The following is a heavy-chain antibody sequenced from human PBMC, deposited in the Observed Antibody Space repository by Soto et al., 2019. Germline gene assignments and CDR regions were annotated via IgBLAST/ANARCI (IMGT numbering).Heavy chain of an antibody. V-gene: IGHV1-18*04. CDR3: ARERRYFDWSPTPDAFDI. D-gene: IGHD3-9*01. Sequence: ASVKVSCKASGYTFTSYGISWVRQAPGQGLEWMGWISAYNGNTNYAQKLQGRVTMTTDTSTGTAYMELRSLRSDDTAVYYCARERRYFDWSPTPDAFDIWGQGTMVTVS. CDR1: GYTFTSYG. J-gene: IGHJ3*02. CDR2: ISAYNGNT.